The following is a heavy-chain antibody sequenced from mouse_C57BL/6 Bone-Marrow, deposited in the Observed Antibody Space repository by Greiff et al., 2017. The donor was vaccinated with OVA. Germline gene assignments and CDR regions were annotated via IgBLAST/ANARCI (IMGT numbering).Heavy chain of an antibody. D-gene: IGHD3-1*01. V-gene: IGHV1-64*01. CDR2: IHPNSGST. CDR3: ARSGGLDY. CDR1: GYTFTSYW. Sequence: QVQLQQPGAELVKPGASVKLSCKASGYTFTSYWMHWVKQRPGQGLEWIGMIHPNSGSTNYNEKFKSKATLTVDKSSSTASMQLSSVTAEDAAGYYGARSGGLDYWGQGTTLTVSA. J-gene: IGHJ2*01.